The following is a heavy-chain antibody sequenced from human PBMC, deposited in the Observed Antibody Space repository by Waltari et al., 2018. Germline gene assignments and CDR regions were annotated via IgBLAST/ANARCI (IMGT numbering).Heavy chain of an antibody. J-gene: IGHJ4*02. CDR3: ARVENCGGDCYHFDY. D-gene: IGHD2-21*01. Sequence: QVQLVQSGAEVKKPGSSVKVSCKASGGTFSSYAISWVRQAPGQGLEWMGGIIPILGIANYAQKFQGRVTITADKSTSTAYMELSSLRSEDTAVYYCARVENCGGDCYHFDYWGQGTLVTVSS. CDR2: IIPILGIA. V-gene: IGHV1-69*10. CDR1: GGTFSSYA.